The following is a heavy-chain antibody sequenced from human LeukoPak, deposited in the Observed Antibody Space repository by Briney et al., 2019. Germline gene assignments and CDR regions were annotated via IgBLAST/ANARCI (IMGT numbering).Heavy chain of an antibody. CDR2: ISSSSTYI. D-gene: IGHD6-19*01. V-gene: IGHV3-21*01. Sequence: GGSLRLSCAASGFTFSTYTLNWVRRAPGKGLEWVSSISSSSTYIYYADSVKGRFTISRDNAKNSLYLQMNSLRAEDTAVYYCARGIAVPNLEYWGKGTLVTVSS. CDR1: GFTFSTYT. J-gene: IGHJ4*02. CDR3: ARGIAVPNLEY.